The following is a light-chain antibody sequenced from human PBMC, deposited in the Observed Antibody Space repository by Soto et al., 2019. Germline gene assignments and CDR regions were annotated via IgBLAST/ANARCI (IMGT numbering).Light chain of an antibody. CDR3: QQYNNWPPWT. CDR1: QSVSST. CDR2: GAS. V-gene: IGKV3-15*01. J-gene: IGKJ1*01. Sequence: EIVMTQSPATLSVSPGERATLSCRASQSVSSTLAWYQQKPGQAPRLLIYGASTRATGIPARFSGSGSGTEFTRTISSLQSEDFAVYYCQQYNNWPPWTFGQGTQVEIK.